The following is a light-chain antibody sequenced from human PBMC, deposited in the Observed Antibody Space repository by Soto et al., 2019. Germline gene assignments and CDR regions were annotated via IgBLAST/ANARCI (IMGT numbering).Light chain of an antibody. CDR2: EGS. V-gene: IGLV2-23*01. Sequence: QSALTQPASVSGSPGQSITISCTGTSSDVGSYNLVSWYQQHPGKAPKLMIYEGSKRPSGVSNRFSGSKSGYTASLTISGLQAEDEADYYCCSYAGSSNLVFGGGTQLTVL. J-gene: IGLJ2*01. CDR3: CSYAGSSNLV. CDR1: SSDVGSYNL.